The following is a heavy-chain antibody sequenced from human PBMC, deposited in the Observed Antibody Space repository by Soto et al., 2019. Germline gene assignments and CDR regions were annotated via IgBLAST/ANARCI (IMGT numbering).Heavy chain of an antibody. J-gene: IGHJ5*02. Sequence: PSETLSLTCAVYGGSFSGYYWSWIRQPPGKGLEWIGEINHSGSTNYNPSLKSRVTISVDTSKNQFSLKLSSVTAADTAVYYCARAAGQQLVRGWFDPWGQGTLVTVSS. CDR2: INHSGST. D-gene: IGHD6-13*01. V-gene: IGHV4-34*01. CDR3: ARAAGQQLVRGWFDP. CDR1: GGSFSGYY.